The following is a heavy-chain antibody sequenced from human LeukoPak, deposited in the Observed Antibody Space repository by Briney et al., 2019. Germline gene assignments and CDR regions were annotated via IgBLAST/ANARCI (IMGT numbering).Heavy chain of an antibody. V-gene: IGHV3-48*01. CDR2: ISSSSSTL. J-gene: IGHJ3*02. CDR1: GFTFSSYS. D-gene: IGHD3-10*01. CDR3: AKAIWFGELLPADAFDI. Sequence: GGSLRLSCAASGFTFSSYSMNWVRQAPGKGLEWVSYISSSSSTLYYADSVKGRFTISRDTAKNSLYLQMNSLRAEDTAVYYCAKAIWFGELLPADAFDIWGQGTMVTVSS.